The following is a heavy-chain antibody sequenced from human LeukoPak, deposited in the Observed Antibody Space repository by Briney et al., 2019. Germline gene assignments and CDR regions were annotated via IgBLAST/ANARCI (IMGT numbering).Heavy chain of an antibody. CDR2: INHSGGT. J-gene: IGHJ4*02. CDR1: GGSFSDYY. D-gene: IGHD3-10*01. V-gene: IGHV4-34*01. CDR3: ARERVLLWFGALDY. Sequence: SETLSLTCAVYGGSFSDYYWSWIRQPPGKGLEWIGEINHSGGTNYNPSLKSRVTISVDTSKNQFSLKLSSVTAADTAVYYCARERVLLWFGALDYWGQGTLVTVSS.